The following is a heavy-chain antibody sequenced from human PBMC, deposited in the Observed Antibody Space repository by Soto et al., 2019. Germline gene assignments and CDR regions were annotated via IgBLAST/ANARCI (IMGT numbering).Heavy chain of an antibody. CDR1: GCTLSSYG. CDR2: IKQDGSEK. CDR3: ARSEQASFDY. Sequence: GGSLRLSCAASGCTLSSYGMGWVRQAPGKGLEWVANIKQDGSEKYYVDSVKGRFIISRDNAKNSLYLQMNSLRAEDTAGYYCARSEQASFDYWGQGTLVTVSS. D-gene: IGHD6-13*01. V-gene: IGHV3-7*03. J-gene: IGHJ4*02.